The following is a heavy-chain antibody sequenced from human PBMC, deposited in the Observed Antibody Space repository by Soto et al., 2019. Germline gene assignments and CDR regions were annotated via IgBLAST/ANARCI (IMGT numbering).Heavy chain of an antibody. D-gene: IGHD6-19*01. V-gene: IGHV3-33*01. J-gene: IGHJ3*02. CDR1: GFTFRNYG. Sequence: QVQVVESGGGVVQPGRSLRLSCAASGFTFRNYGMHWVRQAPGKGPEWVAVIWIDGNGKYYADSVKGRFTISRDNSKNTLYLQMNSLRAEDTAIYYCATEEAGMTGGAFDIWGQGTMVTVSS. CDR3: ATEEAGMTGGAFDI. CDR2: IWIDGNGK.